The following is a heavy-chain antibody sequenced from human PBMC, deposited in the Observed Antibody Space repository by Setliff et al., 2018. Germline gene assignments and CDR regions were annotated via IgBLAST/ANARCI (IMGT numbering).Heavy chain of an antibody. V-gene: IGHV4-61*01. J-gene: IGHJ4*02. CDR1: GGSVSSGSYS. D-gene: IGHD3-10*01. CDR3: ARAGVLWFGEFTYFDY. Sequence: ETLSLTCTVPGGSVSSGSYSWSWIRQSPGKELEWIGSVGQGGSTNYNPSLKSRVTLSIDTSKNQFSLTFTSVSAADTAVYYCARAGVLWFGEFTYFDYWGRGTLVTVSS. CDR2: VGQGGST.